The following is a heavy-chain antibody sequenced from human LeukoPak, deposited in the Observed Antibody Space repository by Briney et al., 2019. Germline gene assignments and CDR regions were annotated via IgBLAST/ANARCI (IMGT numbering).Heavy chain of an antibody. CDR3: ARSSGGSWVGAFDI. D-gene: IGHD2-15*01. CDR2: IYYSGST. Sequence: SETLSLTCTVSGGSVSSYYWSWIRQPPGKGLEWIGYIYYSGSTNYNPSLKSRVTISVDTSKNQFSLKLSSVTAADTAVYYCARSSGGSWVGAFDIWGQGTMVTVSS. CDR1: GGSVSSYY. V-gene: IGHV4-59*02. J-gene: IGHJ3*02.